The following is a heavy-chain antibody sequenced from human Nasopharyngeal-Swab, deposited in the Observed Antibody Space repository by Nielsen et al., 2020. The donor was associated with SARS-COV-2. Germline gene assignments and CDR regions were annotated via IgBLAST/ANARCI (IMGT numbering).Heavy chain of an antibody. J-gene: IGHJ4*02. V-gene: IGHV3-33*05. CDR2: ISYDGSKK. D-gene: IGHD3-22*01. CDR1: GFIFTTYS. CDR3: TRDRVFYYDSSGRKEFEY. Sequence: GESLKISCAASGFIFTTYSMHWVRQAPGKGLEWVALISYDGSKKYYADSVKGRFTISRDKSKNTLYLQMNNLRAEDTAVYYCTRDRVFYYDSSGRKEFEYWGQGTRVTVSS.